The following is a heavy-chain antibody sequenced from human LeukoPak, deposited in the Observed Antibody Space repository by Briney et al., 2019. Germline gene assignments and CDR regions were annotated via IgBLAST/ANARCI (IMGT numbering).Heavy chain of an antibody. V-gene: IGHV3-48*03. CDR1: GFTFSSYE. CDR3: ARLIYGDYVSY. J-gene: IGHJ4*02. CDR2: ISSSGSTI. Sequence: GGSLRLSCAASGFTFSSYEMNWVRQAPGKGLEWVSYISSSGSTIYYADSVKGRFTISRDNAKNSLYLQMNSLRAEDTAVYYCARLIYGDYVSYWGQGTLVTVSS. D-gene: IGHD4-17*01.